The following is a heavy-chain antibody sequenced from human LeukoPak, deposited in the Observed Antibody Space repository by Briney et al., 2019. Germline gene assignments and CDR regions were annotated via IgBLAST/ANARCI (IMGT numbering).Heavy chain of an antibody. V-gene: IGHV4-59*08. Sequence: SETLSLTCTVSGDSISICYWSWIRQPPGKGLEWIGYIHYSGSTNYNPSLRSRVTISVDTSKNQFSLKLSSATAADTALYFCARREINSVMFVYWGQRTLVTVSS. CDR1: GDSISICY. J-gene: IGHJ4*02. D-gene: IGHD3-16*01. CDR3: ARREINSVMFVY. CDR2: IHYSGST.